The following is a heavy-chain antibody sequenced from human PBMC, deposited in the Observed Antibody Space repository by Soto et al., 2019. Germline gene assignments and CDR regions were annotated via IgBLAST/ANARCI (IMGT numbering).Heavy chain of an antibody. D-gene: IGHD5-12*01. CDR1: GGTFSSYA. V-gene: IGHV1-69*13. CDR3: ASIREVATIGYYYYGMDV. J-gene: IGHJ6*02. Sequence: SVKVSCKASGGTFSSYAISWVRQAPGQGLEWMGGIIPIFGTANYAQKFQGRVTITADESTSTAYMELSSLRSEDTAVYYCASIREVATIGYYYYGMDVWGQGTTVTVSS. CDR2: IIPIFGTA.